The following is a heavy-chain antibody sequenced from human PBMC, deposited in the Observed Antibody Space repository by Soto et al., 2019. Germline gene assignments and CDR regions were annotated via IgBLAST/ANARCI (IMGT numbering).Heavy chain of an antibody. CDR1: GGSFSGYY. Sequence: SSPLSLTCAVYGGSFSGYYWSWIRQPPGKGREWIGEINHSGSTNYNPSLKSRVTISVDTSKNQFSLKLSSVTAADTAVYYCARGGYDILTGYYNEPRPFDYWGQGTLVTSPQ. J-gene: IGHJ4*02. D-gene: IGHD3-9*01. CDR2: INHSGST. CDR3: ARGGYDILTGYYNEPRPFDY. V-gene: IGHV4-34*01.